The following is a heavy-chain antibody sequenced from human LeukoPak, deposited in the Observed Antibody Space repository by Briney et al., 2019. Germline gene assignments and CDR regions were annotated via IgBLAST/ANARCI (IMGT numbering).Heavy chain of an antibody. V-gene: IGHV4-31*03. CDR3: ARGTMIVVAQQYYFDY. CDR1: GGSISSGGYY. D-gene: IGHD3-22*01. Sequence: SETLSLTCTVSGGSISSGGYYWSWIRQHPGKGLEWIGYIYYSGSTYYNPSLKSRVTISVDTSKNQFSLKLSSVTAADTAVYYCARGTMIVVAQQYYFDYWGPGTLVTVSS. J-gene: IGHJ4*02. CDR2: IYYSGST.